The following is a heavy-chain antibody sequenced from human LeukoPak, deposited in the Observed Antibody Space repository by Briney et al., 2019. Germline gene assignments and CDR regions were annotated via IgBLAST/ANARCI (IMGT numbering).Heavy chain of an antibody. J-gene: IGHJ4*02. V-gene: IGHV1-18*04. Sequence: GAPVKVSCKASGYTFTGYYMHWVRQAPGQGLEWMGWISPYNGNTDHAQKFQGRVTMTTDTFTSTAYMDLRSLRSDDTAVYYCARKLYDSSRYGQTYYFDNWGQGTLVTVSS. CDR3: ARKLYDSSRYGQTYYFDN. CDR2: ISPYNGNT. D-gene: IGHD3-22*01. CDR1: GYTFTGYY.